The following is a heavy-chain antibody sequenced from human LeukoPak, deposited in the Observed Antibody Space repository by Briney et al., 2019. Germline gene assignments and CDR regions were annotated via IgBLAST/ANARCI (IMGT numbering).Heavy chain of an antibody. J-gene: IGHJ4*02. D-gene: IGHD1-26*01. Sequence: SETLSLTCSVSGGSISSYFWSWIRQPPGKGLEWIGYINHSGNTYYNPSLKSRVTISVDTSKNQLSLKLSSVIAADTAVYYCARGQGSGSYYLDYWGQGTLVTVSS. CDR2: INHSGNT. CDR3: ARGQGSGSYYLDY. CDR1: GGSISSYF. V-gene: IGHV4-59*01.